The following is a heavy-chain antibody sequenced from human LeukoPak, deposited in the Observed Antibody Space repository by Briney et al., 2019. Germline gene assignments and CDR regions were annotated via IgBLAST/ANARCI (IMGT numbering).Heavy chain of an antibody. CDR3: ARVHRAYDILTVYYPGFYMDV. J-gene: IGHJ6*03. V-gene: IGHV4-39*07. Sequence: PSETLSLTCTVSGGSISSSSYYWGWIRQPPGKGLEWIGSIYYSGSTYYNPSLKSRVTISVDTSKNQFSLKLSSVTAADTAVYYCARVHRAYDILTVYYPGFYMDVWGKGTTVTISS. D-gene: IGHD3-9*01. CDR2: IYYSGST. CDR1: GGSISSSSYY.